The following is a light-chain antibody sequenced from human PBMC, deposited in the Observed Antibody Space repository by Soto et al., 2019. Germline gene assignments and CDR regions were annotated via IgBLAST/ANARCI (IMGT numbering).Light chain of an antibody. CDR2: EVS. V-gene: IGLV2-8*01. Sequence: QSVLTQPPSASGSPGQSVTISCTGTSSDVGGYNYVSWYQQHPGKAPKLMIYEVSKRPSGVPDRFSGSKSDNTASLTVSGLQAEDEADYNCSSYAGSNNLRVFGSGTKVPVL. CDR3: SSYAGSNNLRV. CDR1: SSDVGGYNY. J-gene: IGLJ1*01.